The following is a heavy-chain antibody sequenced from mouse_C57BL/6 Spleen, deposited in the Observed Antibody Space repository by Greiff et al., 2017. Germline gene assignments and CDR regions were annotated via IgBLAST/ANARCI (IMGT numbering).Heavy chain of an antibody. CDR2: IYPGSGST. D-gene: IGHD1-1*01. CDR3: ARGYYGSSPDFDV. CDR1: GYTFTSYW. J-gene: IGHJ1*03. Sequence: VQLQQPGAELVKPGASVKLSCKASGYTFTSYWITWVKQRPGQGLEWIGDIYPGSGSTNYNEKFKSKATLTVDTSSSTAYMQLSSLTSEDSAVYYCARGYYGSSPDFDVWGTGATVNVPS. V-gene: IGHV1-55*01.